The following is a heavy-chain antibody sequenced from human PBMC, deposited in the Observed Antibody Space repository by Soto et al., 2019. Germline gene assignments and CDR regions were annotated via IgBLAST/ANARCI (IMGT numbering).Heavy chain of an antibody. CDR3: ARAPGDYFDY. V-gene: IGHV4-31*03. Sequence: QVQLQESGPGLVKPSQTLSLTCTVSGGSISSGGYYWSWIRQHPVKGLEWIGYIFNSGSTYYNPSLNSRVAISVDTSKNQFSLKLSSVTAADTAVYYCARAPGDYFDYWGQGTLVTVSS. CDR2: IFNSGST. CDR1: GGSISSGGYY. J-gene: IGHJ4*02.